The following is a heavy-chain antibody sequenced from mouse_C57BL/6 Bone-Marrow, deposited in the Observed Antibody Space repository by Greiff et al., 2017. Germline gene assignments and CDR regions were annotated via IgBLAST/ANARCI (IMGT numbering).Heavy chain of an antibody. D-gene: IGHD2-5*01. CDR3: AKESNSYAMDY. J-gene: IGHJ4*01. Sequence: EVHLVESGGGLVKPGGSLKLSCAASGFTFSDYGMHWVRQAPEKGLEWVAYISSGSSTIYYADTVKGRFTISRDNAKNTLFLQMTSLRSEDTAMYYCAKESNSYAMDYWGQGTSVTVSS. V-gene: IGHV5-17*01. CDR2: ISSGSSTI. CDR1: GFTFSDYG.